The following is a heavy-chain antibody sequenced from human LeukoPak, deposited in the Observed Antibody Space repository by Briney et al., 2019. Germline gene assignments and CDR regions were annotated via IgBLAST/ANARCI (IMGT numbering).Heavy chain of an antibody. D-gene: IGHD3-10*01. CDR1: GFTFSSYG. Sequence: GGSLRLSCAASGFTFSSYGMHWVRQAPGKGLEWVAIIWYNGSKKYYAESVKGRFTISRDNSKNTLYLQMSSLRAEDTAVYYCARDPYGSGDGYFDYWGQGTLVTVSS. CDR2: IWYNGSKK. CDR3: ARDPYGSGDGYFDY. J-gene: IGHJ4*02. V-gene: IGHV3-33*01.